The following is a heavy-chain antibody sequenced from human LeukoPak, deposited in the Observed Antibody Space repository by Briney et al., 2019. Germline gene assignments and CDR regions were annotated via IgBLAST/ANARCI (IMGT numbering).Heavy chain of an antibody. D-gene: IGHD1-1*01. J-gene: IGHJ6*03. V-gene: IGHV1-69*01. CDR3: ARGWNPVDYYYMDV. CDR2: IIPIFGTA. Sequence: SVKVSCKASGGTFISYAISWVRQAPGQGLEWMGGIIPIFGTANYAQKFQGRVTITADESTSTAYMELSRLRSDDTAVYYCARGWNPVDYYYMDVWGKGTTVTVSS. CDR1: GGTFISYA.